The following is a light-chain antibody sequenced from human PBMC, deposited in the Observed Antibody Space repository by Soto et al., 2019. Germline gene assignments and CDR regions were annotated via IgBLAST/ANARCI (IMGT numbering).Light chain of an antibody. Sequence: EIVLTQSPATLSLSPGKKATLTCRASQSISSYLAWYQQKPDQAPRLLIYDASNRATGIPARFSGSGSGTDFTLTISSLEPEDFAVYYCHQRSTWPFTFGPGTKVDIK. V-gene: IGKV3-11*01. CDR1: QSISSY. CDR3: HQRSTWPFT. CDR2: DAS. J-gene: IGKJ3*01.